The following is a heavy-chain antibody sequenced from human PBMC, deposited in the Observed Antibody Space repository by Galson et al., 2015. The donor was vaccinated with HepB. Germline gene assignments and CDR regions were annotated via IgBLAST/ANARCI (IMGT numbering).Heavy chain of an antibody. CDR3: ARGGLAWSGDLDAFDI. CDR2: INPNSGGT. D-gene: IGHD3-3*01. CDR1: GYSFTTYY. Sequence: SVKVSCKASGYSFTTYYLHWVRQAPGQGLEWMGRINPNSGGTKYAQKFQGRVTMTRDTSIRTGYMELTRLMSDDTAVYYCARGGLAWSGDLDAFDIWGQGTMVTVSS. V-gene: IGHV1-2*02. J-gene: IGHJ3*02.